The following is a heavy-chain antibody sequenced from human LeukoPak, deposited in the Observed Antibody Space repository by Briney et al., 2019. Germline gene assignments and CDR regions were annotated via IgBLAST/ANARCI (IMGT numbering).Heavy chain of an antibody. CDR1: GFTFSSYS. D-gene: IGHD6-13*01. J-gene: IGHJ4*02. CDR3: AREXQQQLSTPGDX. V-gene: IGHV3-21*01. CDR2: ISSSSSYI. Sequence: GGSLRLSCAASGFTFSSYSMNWVRQAPGKGLEWVSSISSSSSYIYYADSVKGRFTISRDNDKNSLYLQMNSLRAEDTAVYYCAREXQQQLSTPGDXWGQGXLXTVSS.